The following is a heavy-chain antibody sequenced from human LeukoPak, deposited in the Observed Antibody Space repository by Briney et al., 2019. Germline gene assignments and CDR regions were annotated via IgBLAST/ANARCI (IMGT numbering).Heavy chain of an antibody. CDR1: GFTFSSYS. Sequence: GGSLRLSCAASGFTFSSYSMNWVRQAPGKGLEWVSSISSSSSYIYYADSVKGRFTISRDNAKNSLYLQMNSLRAEDTAVYYCARGAPDYDILTGYYWGYWGQGTLVTVSS. CDR2: ISSSSSYI. CDR3: ARGAPDYDILTGYYWGY. J-gene: IGHJ4*02. V-gene: IGHV3-21*04. D-gene: IGHD3-9*01.